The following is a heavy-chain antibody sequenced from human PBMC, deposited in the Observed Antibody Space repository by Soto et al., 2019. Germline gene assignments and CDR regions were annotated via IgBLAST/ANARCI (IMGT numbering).Heavy chain of an antibody. CDR1: GDSFSSSA. J-gene: IGHJ5*02. CDR3: TTVAFAAAMDETRYFFDP. Sequence: QLQLVQSGGEVKRPGSSVKVSCKVSGDSFSSSALSWVRQSPGQGLEWMGGITPIFGAANYARAVHGRVTVSSDVGESTSTVNLEVSSLTPGDTAVYYSTTVAFAAAMDETRYFFDPWGQGTLVTVSP. D-gene: IGHD6-25*01. CDR2: ITPIFGAA. V-gene: IGHV1-69*01.